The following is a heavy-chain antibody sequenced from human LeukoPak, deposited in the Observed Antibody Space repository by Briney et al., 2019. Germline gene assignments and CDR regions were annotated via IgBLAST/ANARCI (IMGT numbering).Heavy chain of an antibody. V-gene: IGHV3-53*01. CDR3: AKSLESTNYYYHMDV. CDR1: GFTVSSNY. J-gene: IGHJ6*03. CDR2: IYKSAIT. Sequence: GGSLRLSCAASGFTVSSNYMTWVRRAPGKGLEWVSVIYKSAITYYADTVRGRFTISRDNSKNTLYLQMNSLRAEDTAVYYCAKSLESTNYYYHMDVWGKGTTVTISS. D-gene: IGHD2-2*01.